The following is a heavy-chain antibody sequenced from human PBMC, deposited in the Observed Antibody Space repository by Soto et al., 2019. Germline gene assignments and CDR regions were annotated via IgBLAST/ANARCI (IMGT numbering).Heavy chain of an antibody. CDR2: IWYDGSNK. V-gene: IGHV3-33*01. CDR3: AREELLWFGEGHYYMDV. Sequence: GGSLRLSCAASGFTFSSYGMHGVRQAPGKGLEWVAVIWYDGSNKYYADSVKGRFTISRDNSKNTLYLQMNSLRAEDTAVYYCAREELLWFGEGHYYMDVWGKGTTVTVSS. D-gene: IGHD3-10*01. CDR1: GFTFSSYG. J-gene: IGHJ6*03.